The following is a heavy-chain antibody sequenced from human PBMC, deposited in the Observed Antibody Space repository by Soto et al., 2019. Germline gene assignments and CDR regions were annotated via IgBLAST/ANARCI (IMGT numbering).Heavy chain of an antibody. Sequence: PGGSLRLSCAASGFTFSSYWMSWVRQAPGKGLEWVANIKQDGSEKYYVDSVKGRFTISRDNAKNSLYLQMNSLRAEDTAVYYCARGKYYDSSGYPRPYYFDYWGQGTLVTVS. CDR2: IKQDGSEK. CDR3: ARGKYYDSSGYPRPYYFDY. V-gene: IGHV3-7*05. J-gene: IGHJ4*02. D-gene: IGHD3-22*01. CDR1: GFTFSSYW.